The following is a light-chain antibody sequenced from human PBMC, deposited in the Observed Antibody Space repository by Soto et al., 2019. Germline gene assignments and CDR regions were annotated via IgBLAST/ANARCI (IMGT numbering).Light chain of an antibody. CDR3: QPYNNWTLT. V-gene: IGKV3-15*01. CDR2: DTS. J-gene: IGKJ4*01. Sequence: EFVFTQCPGTLSLSPGERATLSCRASQTVRNNYLAWYQQKPGQAPRLLIYDTSTRETGVPTRVSGSRAGADFTLTINSLQSEDVEVYDCQPYNNWTLTFGGGTKVDIK. CDR1: QTVRNN.